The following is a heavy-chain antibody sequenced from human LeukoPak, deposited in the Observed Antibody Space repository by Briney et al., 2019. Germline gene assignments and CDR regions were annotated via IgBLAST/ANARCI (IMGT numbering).Heavy chain of an antibody. CDR3: ARGRTMVRGPNFDY. CDR2: INHSGST. V-gene: IGHV4-34*01. CDR1: GGSFSGYY. D-gene: IGHD3-10*01. Sequence: NPSETLSLTCAVYGGSFSGYYWSWIRQPPGKGLEWIGEINHSGSTNYNPSLKSRVTISVDTSKNQFSLKLSSVTAADTAVYYCARGRTMVRGPNFDYWGQGTLVTVSS. J-gene: IGHJ4*02.